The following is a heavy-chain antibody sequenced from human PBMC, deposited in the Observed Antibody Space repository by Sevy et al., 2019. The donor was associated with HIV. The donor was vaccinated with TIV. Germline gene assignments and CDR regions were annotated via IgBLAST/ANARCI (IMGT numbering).Heavy chain of an antibody. V-gene: IGHV3-48*01. D-gene: IGHD3-3*01. Sequence: GGSLRLSCAASGFTFSSYSMNWVRQAPGKGLEWVSYISGSSSTIYYADSVKGRFTISRDNAKNSLYLQMNSLRAEDTAVYYCARSGPYDFWSGYFTFDYWGQGTLVTVSS. CDR1: GFTFSSYS. J-gene: IGHJ4*02. CDR2: ISGSSSTI. CDR3: ARSGPYDFWSGYFTFDY.